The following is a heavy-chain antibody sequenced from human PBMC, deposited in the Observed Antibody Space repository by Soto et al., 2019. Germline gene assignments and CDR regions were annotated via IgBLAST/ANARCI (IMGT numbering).Heavy chain of an antibody. D-gene: IGHD6-13*01. CDR3: TRHASRDYYYYGLDV. CDR1: GYSFTSYW. CDR2: IYPGDSDT. V-gene: IGHV5-51*01. Sequence: GESLKISCKGSGYSFTSYWIGWVRQMPGKGLEWMGIIYPGDSDTRYSPSFQGQVTISADKSISTAYQQWSSLKASDTAMYYCTRHASRDYYYYGLDVWGQGTTVTVS. J-gene: IGHJ6*02.